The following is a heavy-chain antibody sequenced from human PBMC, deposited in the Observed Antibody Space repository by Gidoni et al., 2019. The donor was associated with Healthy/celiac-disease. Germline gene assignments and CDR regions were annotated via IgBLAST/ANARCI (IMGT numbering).Heavy chain of an antibody. CDR3: ASRKSGYDYPGRVVFGWYFDL. J-gene: IGHJ2*01. D-gene: IGHD5-12*01. V-gene: IGHV1-69*01. Sequence: QVQLVQSGAEVKKPGSSVKVSCKASGGTFSSYAISWVRQAPGQGLEWMGGIIPIFGTANYAQKFQGRVTITADESTSTAYMELSSLRSEDTAVYYCASRKSGYDYPGRVVFGWYFDLWGRGTLVTVSS. CDR2: IIPIFGTA. CDR1: GGTFSSYA.